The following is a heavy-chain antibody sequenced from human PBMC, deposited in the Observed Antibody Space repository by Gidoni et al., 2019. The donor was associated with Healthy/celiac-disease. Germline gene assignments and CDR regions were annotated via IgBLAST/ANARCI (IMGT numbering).Heavy chain of an antibody. CDR3: ARSWGVLDGYNRLAPLLHFDY. Sequence: QLQLQESGPGLVKPSETLSLTCTVSGGSTSSSSYYWGWIRQPPGKGLELIGSIYYSGSTYYNPSLKSRVTISVDTSKNQFSLKLSSVTAADTAVYYCARSWGVLDGYNRLAPLLHFDYWGQGTLVTVSS. CDR1: GGSTSSSSYY. D-gene: IGHD1-26*01. J-gene: IGHJ4*02. V-gene: IGHV4-39*01. CDR2: IYYSGST.